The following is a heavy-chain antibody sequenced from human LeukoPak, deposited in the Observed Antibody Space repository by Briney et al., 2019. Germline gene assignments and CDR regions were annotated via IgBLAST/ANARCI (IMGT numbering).Heavy chain of an antibody. CDR2: INPNSGGT. Sequence: ASVKVSCKASGYTFTGYYMHWVRQAPGQGLEWMGWINPNSGGTNYAQKFQGRVTMTRDTSISTAYMELSRLRSDDTAVYYCARDRKAGGYFSYWGRGTLVTVSS. CDR1: GYTFTGYY. CDR3: ARDRKAGGYFSY. V-gene: IGHV1-2*02. J-gene: IGHJ4*02. D-gene: IGHD5-18*01.